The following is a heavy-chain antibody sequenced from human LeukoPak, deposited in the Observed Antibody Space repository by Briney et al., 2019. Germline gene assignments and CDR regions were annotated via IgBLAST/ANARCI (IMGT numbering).Heavy chain of an antibody. D-gene: IGHD3-22*01. CDR2: ISSSGSTI. CDR1: GFTFSSYE. CDR3: AREGDSSGYYAIAY. Sequence: PGGSLRLSCAASGFTFSSYEMNWVRQAPGKGLEWVSYISSSGSTIYYADSVKGRFTISRDNAKNSLYLQMNSLRAEDTAVYYCAREGDSSGYYAIAYWGQGTLVTVSS. V-gene: IGHV3-48*03. J-gene: IGHJ4*02.